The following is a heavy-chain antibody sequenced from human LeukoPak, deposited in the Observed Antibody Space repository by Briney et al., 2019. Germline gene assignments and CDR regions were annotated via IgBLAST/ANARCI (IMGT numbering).Heavy chain of an antibody. D-gene: IGHD3-10*01. CDR1: CYNFTSYG. J-gene: IGHJ5*02. V-gene: IGHV1-18*01. Sequence: GASVKVSRKASCYNFTSYGISWVRQAPGQGLEWMGWISAYNGNTNYAQKLQGRVTMTTDTSTSTAYMELRSLRSDDTAVYYCARVLTMVRGAFNWFDPWGQGTLVTVSS. CDR3: ARVLTMVRGAFNWFDP. CDR2: ISAYNGNT.